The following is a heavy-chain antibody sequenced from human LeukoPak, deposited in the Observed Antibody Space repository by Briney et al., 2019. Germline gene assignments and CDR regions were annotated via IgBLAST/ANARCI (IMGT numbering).Heavy chain of an antibody. CDR3: ARRRYYDGSGYLE. J-gene: IGHJ1*01. V-gene: IGHV4-39*01. CDR2: IYYSGRT. Sequence: SETLSLTCSVSGDSVSRSDSYLDWIRQPPGKGLEWIGTIYYSGRTYYSPSLKSRVPMSVDPSNNQFSLNLRSVTAADTAVYYCARRRYYDGSGYLEWGQGTLLSVSS. CDR1: GDSVSRSDSY. D-gene: IGHD3-22*01.